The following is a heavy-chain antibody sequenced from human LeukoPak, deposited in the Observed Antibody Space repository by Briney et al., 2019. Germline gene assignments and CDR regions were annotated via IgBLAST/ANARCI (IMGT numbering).Heavy chain of an antibody. J-gene: IGHJ3*02. Sequence: PGGSLRLSCAASGFTFSSYAMSWVRQAPGKGLEWVGFIRSKAYGGTTEYAASVKGRFTISRDDSKSIAYLQMNSLKTEDTAVYYCTSFYYYGSGSYYNVYGAFDIWGQGTMVTVSS. V-gene: IGHV3-49*04. D-gene: IGHD3-10*01. CDR2: IRSKAYGGTT. CDR3: TSFYYYGSGSYYNVYGAFDI. CDR1: GFTFSSYA.